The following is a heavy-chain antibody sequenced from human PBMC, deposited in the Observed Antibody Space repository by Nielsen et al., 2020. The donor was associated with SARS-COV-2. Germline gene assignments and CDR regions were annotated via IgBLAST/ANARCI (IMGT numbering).Heavy chain of an antibody. CDR3: AGGTYCGGDCYRAADY. V-gene: IGHV3-30-3*01. CDR1: GFTFSSYA. D-gene: IGHD2-21*02. Sequence: GGSLRLSCAASGFTFSSYAMHWVRQAPGKGLEWVAVISYDGSNKYYADSVKGRFTISRDNSKNTLYLQMNSLRAEDTAVYYCAGGTYCGGDCYRAADYWGQGTLVTVSS. J-gene: IGHJ4*02. CDR2: ISYDGSNK.